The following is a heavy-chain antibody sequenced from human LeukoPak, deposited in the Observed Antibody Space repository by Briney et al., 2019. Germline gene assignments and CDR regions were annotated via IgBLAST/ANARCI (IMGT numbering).Heavy chain of an antibody. CDR3: ARLTSSSSGSSFDY. Sequence: SETLSLTCTVSGGSISSYYWSWIRQPPGKGLEWIGYIYYSESTNYNPSLKSRVTISVDTSKNQFSLKLSSVTAADTAVYYCARLTSSSSGSSFDYWGQGTLVTVSS. D-gene: IGHD6-13*01. J-gene: IGHJ4*02. CDR2: IYYSEST. CDR1: GGSISSYY. V-gene: IGHV4-59*08.